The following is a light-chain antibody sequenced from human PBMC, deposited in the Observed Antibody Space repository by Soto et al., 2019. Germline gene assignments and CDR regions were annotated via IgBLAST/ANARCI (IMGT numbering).Light chain of an antibody. CDR2: LGS. V-gene: IGKV2-28*01. CDR1: QSLLHINGRKY. CDR3: MQALQTPRT. J-gene: IGKJ2*01. Sequence: DIVMTQSPLSLPVTPGEPASISCRSSQSLLHINGRKYLDWYLQKPGQSPQLLIYLGSNRASGVPDRFSGSGSGTDFTLKISRVEAEDVGVYYCMQALQTPRTFGQGTKLEIK.